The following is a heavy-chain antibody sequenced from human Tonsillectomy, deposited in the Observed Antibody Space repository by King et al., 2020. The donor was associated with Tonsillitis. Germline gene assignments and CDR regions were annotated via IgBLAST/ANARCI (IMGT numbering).Heavy chain of an antibody. CDR3: VGDGDDSSGYGFDY. CDR1: GFTLNNYK. V-gene: IGHV3-30*03. J-gene: IGHJ4*02. D-gene: IGHD3-22*01. Sequence: VQLVESGGGVVQPGRSLRLSCAASGFTLNNYKMHWVRQAPGKGLEWVALISYDGSNTWYADSVRGRFTISRDNSKNTLYLQMNSLITEDTAVYYCVGDGDDSSGYGFDYWGQGTLVTVSS. CDR2: ISYDGSNT.